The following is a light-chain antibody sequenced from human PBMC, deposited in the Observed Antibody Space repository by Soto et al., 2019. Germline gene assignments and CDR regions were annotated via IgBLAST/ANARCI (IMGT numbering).Light chain of an antibody. CDR2: DAY. V-gene: IGKV3-20*01. Sequence: EIVMTQSPATRSVSPWERATLSCRANQSISSNLAWYQQKPGQAPRLLIYDAYIRATGVPARFSGSGSGTDFTLTISRLEPEDFAVYYCQQYGSSPRITFGQGTRLEIK. CDR3: QQYGSSPRIT. CDR1: QSISSN. J-gene: IGKJ5*01.